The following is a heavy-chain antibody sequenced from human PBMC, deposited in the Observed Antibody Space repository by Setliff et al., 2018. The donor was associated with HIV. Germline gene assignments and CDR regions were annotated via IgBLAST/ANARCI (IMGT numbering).Heavy chain of an antibody. V-gene: IGHV4-34*01. CDR3: ASRRGIEFYFDI. Sequence: SLTCAVYGQSISGYYWSWIRQTPGKGLEWIGEINHGGDTNYNPSLKSRVTISVGSSYNHFSLKLSSVTAADTGVYYCASRRGIEFYFDIWGQGTPVTVSS. CDR1: GQSISGYY. J-gene: IGHJ4*02. D-gene: IGHD3-10*01. CDR2: INHGGDT.